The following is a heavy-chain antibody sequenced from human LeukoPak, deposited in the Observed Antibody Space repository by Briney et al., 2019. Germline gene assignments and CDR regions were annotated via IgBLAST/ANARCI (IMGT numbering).Heavy chain of an antibody. D-gene: IGHD2-8*01. V-gene: IGHV3-33*06. CDR3: AKGNGYFAS. CDR1: GFTFSSYG. Sequence: GSLRLSCAASGFTFSSYGMHWVRQAPGKGLEWVAVIWYDGSNKYYADSVKGRFTISRDNSKNTLYLQMDSLRLEDTAVYYCAKGNGYFASWGQGTLVTVSS. J-gene: IGHJ4*02. CDR2: IWYDGSNK.